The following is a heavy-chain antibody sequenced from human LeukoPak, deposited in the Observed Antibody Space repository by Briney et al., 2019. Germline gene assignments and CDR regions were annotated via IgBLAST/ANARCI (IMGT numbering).Heavy chain of an antibody. CDR2: FDPEDGET. CDR1: GYTLTELS. Sequence: GASVKVSCKVSGYTLTELSMHWVRQAPGKGLEWMGGFDPEDGETIYAQKFQGRVTMTRDTSTSTVYMELSSLRSEDTAVYYCARIFPNYYDSSATAGYFDYWGQGTLVTVSS. CDR3: ARIFPNYYDSSATAGYFDY. V-gene: IGHV1-24*01. D-gene: IGHD3-22*01. J-gene: IGHJ4*02.